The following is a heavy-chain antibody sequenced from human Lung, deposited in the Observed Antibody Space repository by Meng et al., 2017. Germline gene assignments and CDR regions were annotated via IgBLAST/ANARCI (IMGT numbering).Heavy chain of an antibody. CDR3: ARGPTTTSNAFDY. D-gene: IGHD4-11*01. CDR2: INHSGST. V-gene: IGHV4-34*01. Sequence: VWLLWCGGGCLVASATLSLPCVVAGWFFSESYGSHSRQPAGKGLVWIGEINHSGSTDYNPSHESRAPISVDTSQNKLSLKLSSVTAADSAEYFCARGPTTTSNAFDYWGQGTLVTVSS. CDR1: GWFFSESY. J-gene: IGHJ4*02.